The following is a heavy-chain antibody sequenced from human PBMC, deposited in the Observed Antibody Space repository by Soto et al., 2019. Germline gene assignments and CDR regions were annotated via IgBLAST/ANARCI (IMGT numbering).Heavy chain of an antibody. CDR2: IIPIPGTA. CDR3: ARSQGSSTSLEIYYYYYYGMDV. V-gene: IGHV1-69*01. CDR1: GGTFGSYA. Sequence: QVQLVQSGGEVKKPGSSVKVSCKASGGTFGSYAISWVRQAPGQGLAWMGGIIPIPGTANYAQKFQGRVTIAADESTSTAYMELSSLRSEDTALYYCARSQGSSTSLEIYYYYYYGMDVWGQGTTVTVSS. J-gene: IGHJ6*02. D-gene: IGHD2-2*01.